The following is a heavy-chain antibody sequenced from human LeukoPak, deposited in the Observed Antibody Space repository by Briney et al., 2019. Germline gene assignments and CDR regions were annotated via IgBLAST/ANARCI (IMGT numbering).Heavy chain of an antibody. J-gene: IGHJ5*02. CDR3: ARDQGSIAVAGTSWFDP. Sequence: SVKVSCKASGGTFSSYAISWVRQAPGQGLERMGRIIPILGIANYAQKFQGRVTITADKSASTAYMELSSLRSEDTAVYYCARDQGSIAVAGTSWFDPWGQGTLVTVS. V-gene: IGHV1-69*04. CDR2: IIPILGIA. D-gene: IGHD6-19*01. CDR1: GGTFSSYA.